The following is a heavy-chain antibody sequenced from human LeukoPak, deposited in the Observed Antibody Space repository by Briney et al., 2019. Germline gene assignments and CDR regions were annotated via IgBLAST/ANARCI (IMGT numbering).Heavy chain of an antibody. Sequence: SVKVSCKASGGTFSSYAISWVRQAPGQGLEWMGRIIPILGIANYAQKFQGRVTITADKSTSTAYMELSSLRSEDTAVYYCAREGSGSYSARYFDYWGQGTLVTVSS. CDR3: AREGSGSYSARYFDY. D-gene: IGHD1-26*01. J-gene: IGHJ4*02. CDR2: IIPILGIA. CDR1: GGTFSSYA. V-gene: IGHV1-69*04.